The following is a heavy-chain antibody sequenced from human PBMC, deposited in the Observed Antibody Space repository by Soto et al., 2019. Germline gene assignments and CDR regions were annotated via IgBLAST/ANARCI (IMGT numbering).Heavy chain of an antibody. CDR2: ISYDGSNK. Sequence: GSLRLSCAASGFTFSSYSMNWVRQAPGKGLEWVAVISYDGSNKYYADSVKGRFTISRDNSKNTLYLQMNSLRAEDTAVYYCAKDAVDFWSGYYRYYYYMDVWGKGTTVTVSS. CDR3: AKDAVDFWSGYYRYYYYMDV. V-gene: IGHV3-30*18. CDR1: GFTFSSYS. D-gene: IGHD3-3*01. J-gene: IGHJ6*03.